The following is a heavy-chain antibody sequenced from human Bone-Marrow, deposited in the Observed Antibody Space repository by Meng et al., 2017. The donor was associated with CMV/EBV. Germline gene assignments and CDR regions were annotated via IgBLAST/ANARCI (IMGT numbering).Heavy chain of an antibody. V-gene: IGHV3-7*01. J-gene: IGHJ4*02. D-gene: IGHD3-3*02. CDR1: GFTFSSYW. CDR2: IKQDGSEK. Sequence: GESLKISCAASGFTFSSYWMSWVRQAPGKGLEWVANIKQDGSEKYYVDSVKGRFTIFRDNAYNTLFLQMDSLRAEDTAVYYCAKDRWPIRHWGQGTLVTVSS. CDR3: AKDRWPIRH.